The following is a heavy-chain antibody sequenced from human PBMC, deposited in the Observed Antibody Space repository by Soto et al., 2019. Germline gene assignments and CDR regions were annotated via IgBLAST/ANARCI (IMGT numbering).Heavy chain of an antibody. CDR1: GFSFSSYG. CDR2: IRGSGGGI. CDR3: AKDATRTSGWYYFDY. Sequence: VGSLRLSCAASGFSFSSYGMSWVRQSPRMGLEWVAAIRGSGGGIDYADSVKGRFIISRDNSKKILYLQMNSLRTEDTAIYYCAKDATRTSGWYYFDYWGRGALVTVSS. D-gene: IGHD6-19*01. J-gene: IGHJ4*02. V-gene: IGHV3-23*01.